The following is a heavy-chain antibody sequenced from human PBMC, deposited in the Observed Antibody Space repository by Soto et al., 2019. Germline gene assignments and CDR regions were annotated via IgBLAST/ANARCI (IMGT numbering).Heavy chain of an antibody. V-gene: IGHV5-51*01. J-gene: IGHJ4*02. CDR2: IYPPDSDT. CDR1: GYSFTNNW. Sequence: PGESLNISCKASGYSFTNNWIGLVRQMPGKGLEWLGIIYPPDSDTRYNPSLQGQVTMSIDKSISTAYLHWRSLTASDTAIYFCARHRAYGSGNVVFDYWGQGTLVTVSS. CDR3: ARHRAYGSGNVVFDY. D-gene: IGHD3-10*01.